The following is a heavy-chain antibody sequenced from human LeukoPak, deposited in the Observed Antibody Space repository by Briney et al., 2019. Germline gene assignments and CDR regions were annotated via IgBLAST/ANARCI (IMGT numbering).Heavy chain of an antibody. CDR3: ARATGYSSSWLPYYFDY. J-gene: IGHJ4*02. CDR2: ISAYNGNT. V-gene: IGHV1-18*01. CDR1: GYTFTSYG. Sequence: EASVKVSCKASGYTFTSYGISWVRQAPGQGLEWMGWISAYNGNTNYAQKLQGRVTMTTDTSTSTAYMELRSLRSDDTAVYYCARATGYSSSWLPYYFDYWGQGTLVTVSS. D-gene: IGHD6-13*01.